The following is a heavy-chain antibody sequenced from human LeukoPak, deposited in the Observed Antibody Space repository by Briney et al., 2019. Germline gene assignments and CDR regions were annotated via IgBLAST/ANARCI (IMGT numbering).Heavy chain of an antibody. J-gene: IGHJ6*03. V-gene: IGHV4-61*02. CDR1: GGSISSGSYY. CDR3: AREGDYYYYMDV. Sequence: SQTLSLTCTVSGGSISSGSYYWSWIRQPAGKGLEWIGRIYTSGSTNYNPSLKSRVTISVDTSKNQFSLKLSSVTAADTAAYYCAREGDYYYYMDVWGKGTTVTISS. CDR2: IYTSGST.